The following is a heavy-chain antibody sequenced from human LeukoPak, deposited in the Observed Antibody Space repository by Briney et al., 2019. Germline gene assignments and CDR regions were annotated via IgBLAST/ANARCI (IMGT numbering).Heavy chain of an antibody. CDR3: ARDPTTVTKGFDI. Sequence: NASETLPLTCTVSDASFNTHYWTWIRQPPGKGLEWIGYISYGGSTNYNPSLKSRVTISVDTSKNQFFLRLTSLTAADTAVYYCARDPTTVTKGFDIWGQGTMVTVSS. D-gene: IGHD4-17*01. V-gene: IGHV4-59*11. CDR2: ISYGGST. CDR1: DASFNTHY. J-gene: IGHJ3*02.